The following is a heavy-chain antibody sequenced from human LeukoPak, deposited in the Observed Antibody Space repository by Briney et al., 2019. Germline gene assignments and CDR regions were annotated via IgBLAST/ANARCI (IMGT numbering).Heavy chain of an antibody. CDR2: ISYDGSNK. Sequence: QAGGSLRLSCAASGFTFSSYAMHWVRQAPGKGLEWVAVISYDGSNKYYADSVKGRFTISRDNSKNTLYLQMNSLRAEDTAVYYCARVHRYYYDSSGYYYDDYWGQGTLVTVSS. CDR3: ARVHRYYYDSSGYYYDDY. CDR1: GFTFSSYA. V-gene: IGHV3-30-3*01. J-gene: IGHJ4*02. D-gene: IGHD3-22*01.